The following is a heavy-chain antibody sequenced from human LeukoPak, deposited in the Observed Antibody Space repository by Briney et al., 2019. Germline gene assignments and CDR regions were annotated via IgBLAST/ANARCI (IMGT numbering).Heavy chain of an antibody. V-gene: IGHV1-2*02. Sequence: GASVKVSCKASGYTFTDYYMHWVRQAPGHGLEWMAWIHPNSGGTIYAQKFQDRVTVTRDTSISTAYMELSRLRSDDTAVYYCARLRGAYEPFDYWGQGTLVTVSS. CDR2: IHPNSGGT. CDR1: GYTFTDYY. D-gene: IGHD5-12*01. CDR3: ARLRGAYEPFDY. J-gene: IGHJ4*02.